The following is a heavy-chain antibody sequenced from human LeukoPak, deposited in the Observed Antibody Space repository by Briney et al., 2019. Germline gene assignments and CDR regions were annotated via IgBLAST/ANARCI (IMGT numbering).Heavy chain of an antibody. CDR2: IYYSGST. D-gene: IGHD3-22*01. Sequence: PSETLSLTCTVSGGSISSGGYYWSWIRQHPGKGLEWIGYIYYSGSTYYNPSLKSRVTISVDTSKNQFSLKLSSVTAADTAVYYCARTYYYDSSGYLKRDAFDIWGQGTLVTVSS. V-gene: IGHV4-31*03. CDR1: GGSISSGGYY. J-gene: IGHJ4*02. CDR3: ARTYYYDSSGYLKRDAFDI.